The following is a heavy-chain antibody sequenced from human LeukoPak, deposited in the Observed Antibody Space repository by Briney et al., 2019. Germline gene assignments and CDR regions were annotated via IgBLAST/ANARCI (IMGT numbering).Heavy chain of an antibody. CDR1: GFTFSSYW. Sequence: GGSLRLSCAASGFTFSSYWMSWVRQAPGRGLEWVANIKQDGSEKYYVDSVKGRFTISRDNAKNSLYLQMNSLRAEDTALYYCAKDRDSSGYYNQFDYWGQGTLVTVSS. D-gene: IGHD3-22*01. CDR3: AKDRDSSGYYNQFDY. J-gene: IGHJ4*02. CDR2: IKQDGSEK. V-gene: IGHV3-7*03.